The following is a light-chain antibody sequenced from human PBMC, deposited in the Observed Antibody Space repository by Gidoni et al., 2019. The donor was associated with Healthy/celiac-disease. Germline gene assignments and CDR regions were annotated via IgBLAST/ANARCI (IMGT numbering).Light chain of an antibody. CDR1: QSISSY. CDR2: AAS. V-gene: IGKV1-39*01. J-gene: IGKJ2*01. CDR3: QQSYSNPPYT. Sequence: DIQMTHSPSSLSASVGDRVTITCRASQSISSYLNWYQQKPGKAPKLLLYAASSLQSGVPSRFSGSGSGTDFTLTISSLQPEDFATYYCQQSYSNPPYTFGQGTKLEIK.